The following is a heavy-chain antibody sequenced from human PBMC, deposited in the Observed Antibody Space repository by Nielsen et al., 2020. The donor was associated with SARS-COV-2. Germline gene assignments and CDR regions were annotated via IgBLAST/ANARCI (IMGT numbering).Heavy chain of an antibody. V-gene: IGHV1-2*06. Sequence: ASVKVSCKASGYTFTGYYMHWVRQAPGQGLEWMGRINPNSGGTNYAQKFQGRVTMTRDTSTSTVYMELSSLRSEDTAVYYCASSRYEVTIFGVVYYGMDVWGQGTTVTVSS. D-gene: IGHD3-3*01. CDR3: ASSRYEVTIFGVVYYGMDV. J-gene: IGHJ6*02. CDR1: GYTFTGYY. CDR2: INPNSGGT.